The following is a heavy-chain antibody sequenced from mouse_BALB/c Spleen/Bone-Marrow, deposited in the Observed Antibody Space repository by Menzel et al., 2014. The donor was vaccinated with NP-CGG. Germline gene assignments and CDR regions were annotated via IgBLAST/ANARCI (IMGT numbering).Heavy chain of an antibody. V-gene: IGHV1S56*01. Sequence: VQLQQSGLELVKPGASVKMSCKASGHTFTSYYIHWVKQRPGQGLEWIGWIYPGDGSTKYNEKFKGKTTLTADKSSSTAYMLLSSLTSEDSAIYFCARKENWAYAMDYWGQGTSVTVSS. CDR1: GHTFTSYY. D-gene: IGHD4-1*01. CDR3: ARKENWAYAMDY. CDR2: IYPGDGST. J-gene: IGHJ4*01.